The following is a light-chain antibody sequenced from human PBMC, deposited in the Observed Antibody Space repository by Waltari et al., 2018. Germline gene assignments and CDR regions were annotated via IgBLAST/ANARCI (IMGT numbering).Light chain of an antibody. CDR1: DIGSQT. J-gene: IGLJ3*02. CDR3: QVWEDSSDHPGV. V-gene: IGLV3-21*02. Sequence: YGLTQPPSVSVAPGETASISCGGNDIGSQTVHWYQQKPGQAPVLVVDDATDRSSGIPERFSGSNSGNTATLTITRVEAGDEADYYCQVWEDSSDHPGVFGGGTKLTVL. CDR2: DAT.